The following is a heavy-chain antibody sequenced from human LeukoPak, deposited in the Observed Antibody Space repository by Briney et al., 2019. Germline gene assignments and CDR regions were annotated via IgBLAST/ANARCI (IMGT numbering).Heavy chain of an antibody. V-gene: IGHV1-18*01. CDR3: ARVGATSWYYHYYYMDV. J-gene: IGHJ6*03. D-gene: IGHD1-26*01. CDR1: GYTFTSYG. CDR2: ISAYNGNT. Sequence: GASVKVSCKASGYTFTSYGISWVRQAPGQGPEWMGWISAYNGNTNYAQKLQGRVTMTTDTSTSTAYMELRSLRSDDTAVYYCARVGATSWYYHYYYMDVWGKGTTVTVSS.